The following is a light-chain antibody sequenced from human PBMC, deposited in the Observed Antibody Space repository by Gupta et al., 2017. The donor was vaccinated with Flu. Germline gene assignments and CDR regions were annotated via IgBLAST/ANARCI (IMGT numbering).Light chain of an antibody. CDR3: QQSDSTPVFT. CDR2: AAS. V-gene: IGKV1-39*01. Sequence: DIQMTQSPSSLSASVGDRVTITCRASQSISSYLNWYQQKPGKAPKLLIYAASSLQSGVPSRFSGSGSGTDFTLTISSRQPEDFAAYYWQQSDSTPVFTFGPGTKVDIK. CDR1: QSISSY. J-gene: IGKJ3*01.